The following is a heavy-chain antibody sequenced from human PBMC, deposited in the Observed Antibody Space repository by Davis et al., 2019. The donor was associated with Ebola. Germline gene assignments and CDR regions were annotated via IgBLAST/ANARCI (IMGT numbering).Heavy chain of an antibody. CDR2: FDPEDGET. CDR3: ATDSSGWSDGAFDI. D-gene: IGHD6-19*01. V-gene: IGHV1-24*01. Sequence: ASVKVSCKVSGYTLTELSMHWVRQAPGKGLEWMGGFDPEDGETIYAQKFQGRVTMTEDTSTDTAYMEPSSLRSEDTAVYYCATDSSGWSDGAFDIWGQGTMVTVSS. J-gene: IGHJ3*02. CDR1: GYTLTELS.